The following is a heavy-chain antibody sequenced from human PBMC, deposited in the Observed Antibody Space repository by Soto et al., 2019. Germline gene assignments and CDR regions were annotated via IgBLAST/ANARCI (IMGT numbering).Heavy chain of an antibody. CDR2: IYYSGST. V-gene: IGHV4-59*01. J-gene: IGHJ3*02. D-gene: IGHD2-21*01. CDR3: ARIRGDDDVFDI. CDR1: GGSISGYC. Sequence: ILCLTCTVAGGSISGYCGSWIRQPPGKGLEWIGYIYYSGSTNYNPSLKSRVTISVDTSKNQFSLKLSSVTAADTAVYYCARIRGDDDVFDIWGQGTMVTVSS.